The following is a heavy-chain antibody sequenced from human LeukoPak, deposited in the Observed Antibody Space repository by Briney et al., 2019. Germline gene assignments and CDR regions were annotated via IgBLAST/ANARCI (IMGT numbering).Heavy chain of an antibody. J-gene: IGHJ6*02. CDR3: ARDRESMVWAYGMDV. V-gene: IGHV3-30*19. Sequence: GRSLRLSCAASGFTFSSCGMHWVRQAPGKGLEWVAVIWYDGSNKYYTDSVKGRFTISRDNSKNTLYLQMNSLRGEDTAVYYCARDRESMVWAYGMDVWGQGTTVTVSS. CDR2: IWYDGSNK. D-gene: IGHD3-10*01. CDR1: GFTFSSCG.